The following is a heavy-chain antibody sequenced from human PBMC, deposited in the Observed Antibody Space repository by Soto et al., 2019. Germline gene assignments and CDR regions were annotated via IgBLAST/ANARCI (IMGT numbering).Heavy chain of an antibody. CDR1: CYTFTSYG. V-gene: IGHV1-18*01. CDR2: ISAYNGNT. D-gene: IGHD4-17*01. CDR3: ARSATVNWLIDY. J-gene: IGHJ4*02. Sequence: SEKVSCRASCYTFTSYGIIWVRQAPGQGLEWMGWISAYNGNTNYAQKLQGRVTMTTDTSTSTAYMELRSLRSDDTAVYYCARSATVNWLIDYWGQGTLVTVSS.